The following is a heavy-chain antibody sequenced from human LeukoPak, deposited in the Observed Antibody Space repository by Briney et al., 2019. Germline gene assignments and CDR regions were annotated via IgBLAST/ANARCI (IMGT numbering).Heavy chain of an antibody. D-gene: IGHD2-2*02. Sequence: SETLSLTCAVYGGSFSGYYWSWIRQPPGKGLEWIGEINHSGSTNYNPSLKSRVTISVDTSKNQFSLKLSSVTAADTAVYYCASVRYQPLLYLPYFDYWGQGTLVTVSS. V-gene: IGHV4-34*01. CDR3: ASVRYQPLLYLPYFDY. J-gene: IGHJ4*02. CDR2: INHSGST. CDR1: GGSFSGYY.